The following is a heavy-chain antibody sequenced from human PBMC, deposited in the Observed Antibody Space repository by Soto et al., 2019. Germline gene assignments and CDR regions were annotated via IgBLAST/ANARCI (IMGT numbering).Heavy chain of an antibody. J-gene: IGHJ6*02. CDR3: ARERYCGRTSCYRRYYYYYGMDV. CDR2: ISYDGNNK. D-gene: IGHD2-2*01. Sequence: GGSLRLSCAASGFTFSSYAMHWVRQAPGKGLEWVAVISYDGNNKYYADSVKGRFTISRDNSKNTLYLQMNSLRAEDTAVYYCARERYCGRTSCYRRYYYYYGMDVWGQGTTVTVSS. V-gene: IGHV3-30-3*01. CDR1: GFTFSSYA.